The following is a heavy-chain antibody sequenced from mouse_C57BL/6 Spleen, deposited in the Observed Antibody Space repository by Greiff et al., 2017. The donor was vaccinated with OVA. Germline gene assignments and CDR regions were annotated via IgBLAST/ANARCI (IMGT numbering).Heavy chain of an antibody. CDR3: ARWDYSNDAMDY. D-gene: IGHD2-5*01. Sequence: QVQLKESGAELVRPGASVKLSCKASGYTFTDYYINWVKQRPGQGLEWIARIYPGSGNTYYNEKFKGKATLTAEKSSSTAYMQLSSLTSEDSAVYFCARWDYSNDAMDYWGQGTSVTVSS. CDR2: IYPGSGNT. V-gene: IGHV1-76*01. J-gene: IGHJ4*01. CDR1: GYTFTDYY.